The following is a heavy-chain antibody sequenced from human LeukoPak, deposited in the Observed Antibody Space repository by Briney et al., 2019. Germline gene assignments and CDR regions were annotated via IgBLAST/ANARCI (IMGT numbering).Heavy chain of an antibody. J-gene: IGHJ6*02. CDR2: IYYSGST. D-gene: IGHD2-15*01. Sequence: KPSETVSLNCTVSGGSISSYYWSWIRQPPGKGLEWIGYIYYSGSTNYNPSLKSRVTISVDTSKNQFSLKLSSVTAADTAVYYCARDKVVVDVWGPGSTFSVSS. V-gene: IGHV4-59*01. CDR3: ARDKVVVDV. CDR1: GGSISSYY.